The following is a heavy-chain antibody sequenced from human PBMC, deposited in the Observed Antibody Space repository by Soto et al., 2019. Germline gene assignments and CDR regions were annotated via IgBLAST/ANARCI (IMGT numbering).Heavy chain of an antibody. Sequence: SGPTLVNPTQTLTLTCTFSGFSLSTSGVGVVWIRQPPGKALEWLAVIYWDDDKGYSPSLKNRLTITKDTSKNQVVLTMTNMDPVDTATYYCAHTVGLVVVTSEDEYFQHWGQGTQVTVSS. D-gene: IGHD2-21*02. CDR2: IYWDDDK. V-gene: IGHV2-5*02. J-gene: IGHJ1*01. CDR3: AHTVGLVVVTSEDEYFQH. CDR1: GFSLSTSGVG.